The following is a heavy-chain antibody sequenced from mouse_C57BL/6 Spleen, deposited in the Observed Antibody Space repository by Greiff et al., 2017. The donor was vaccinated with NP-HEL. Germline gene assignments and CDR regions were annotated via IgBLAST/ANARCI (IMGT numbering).Heavy chain of an antibody. V-gene: IGHV5-17*01. CDR3: ARDYYDHYFDY. D-gene: IGHD2-4*01. J-gene: IGHJ2*01. CDR2: ISSGSSTI. CDR1: GFTFSDYG. Sequence: EVKLMESGGGLVKPGGSLKLSCAASGFTFSDYGMHWVRQAPEKGLEWVAYISSGSSTIYYADTVKGRFTISRDNAKNTLFLQMTSLRSEDTAMYYCARDYYDHYFDYWGQGTTLTVSS.